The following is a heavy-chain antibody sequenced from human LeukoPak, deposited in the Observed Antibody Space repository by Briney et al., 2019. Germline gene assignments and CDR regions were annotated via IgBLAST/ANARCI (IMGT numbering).Heavy chain of an antibody. D-gene: IGHD3-10*01. V-gene: IGHV4-34*01. CDR1: GGSFSGYY. J-gene: IGHJ6*04. CDR3: ARGQGRGYYYGMDV. CDR2: INHSGST. Sequence: SETLSLTCAVYGGSFSGYYWSWIRHPPGKGLEWIGEINHSGSTNYNPSLKSRVTISVDTSKNQFSLKLSSVTAADTAVYYCARGQGRGYYYGMDVWGKGTTVTVSS.